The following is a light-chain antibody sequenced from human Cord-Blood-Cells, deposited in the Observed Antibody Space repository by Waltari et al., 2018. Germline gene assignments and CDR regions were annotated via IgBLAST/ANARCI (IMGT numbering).Light chain of an antibody. CDR1: QSVSSN. CDR2: GAS. Sequence: EIVMTQSPATLSVSPGERATLSCRASQSVSSNLAWYQQKPGPAPRLLIYGASTRATGIPARFSGSWSGTEFTLTISSLQSEDFAVYYCQQYNNWPPWTFGQGTKVEIK. V-gene: IGKV3-15*01. J-gene: IGKJ1*01. CDR3: QQYNNWPPWT.